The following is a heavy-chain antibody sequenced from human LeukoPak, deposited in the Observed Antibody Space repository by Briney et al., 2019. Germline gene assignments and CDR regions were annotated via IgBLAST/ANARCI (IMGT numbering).Heavy chain of an antibody. D-gene: IGHD1-26*01. Sequence: PGGSLRLSSAAYGFTFGSYWMHWVRQAPGKGLVWVSRINTDGGDTIYADSVKGRFTISRDNAKNTLFLQMNSLRAEDTAVYYCARDEKIVGASGQDYWGQGTLVTVSS. CDR2: INTDGGDT. V-gene: IGHV3-74*01. CDR1: GFTFGSYW. CDR3: ARDEKIVGASGQDY. J-gene: IGHJ4*02.